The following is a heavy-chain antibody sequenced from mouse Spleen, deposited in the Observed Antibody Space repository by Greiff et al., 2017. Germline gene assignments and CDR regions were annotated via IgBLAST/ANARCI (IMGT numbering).Heavy chain of an antibody. J-gene: IGHJ3*01. D-gene: IGHD2-2*01. CDR1: GFTFSDYY. Sequence: EVMLVESEGGLVQPGSSMKLSCTASGFTFSDYYMAWVRQVPEKGLEWVANINYDGSSTYYLDSLKSRFIISRDNAKNILYLQMSSLKSEDTATYYCARERGYGYDDGSWFAYWGQGTLVTVSA. V-gene: IGHV5-16*01. CDR3: ARERGYGYDDGSWFAY. CDR2: INYDGSST.